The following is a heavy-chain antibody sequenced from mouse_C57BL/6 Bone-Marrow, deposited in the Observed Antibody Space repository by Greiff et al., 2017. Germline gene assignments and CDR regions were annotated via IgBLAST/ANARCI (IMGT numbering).Heavy chain of an antibody. J-gene: IGHJ4*01. CDR2: ISSGSSTI. V-gene: IGHV5-17*01. CDR1: GFTFSDYG. Sequence: EVMLVESGGGLVKPGGSLKLSCAASGFTFSDYGMHWVRQAPEKGLEWVAYISSGSSTIYYADTVKGRFTISRDNAKNTLFLQMTSLRSEDTAMYYCARGGGNYNYYAMDYWGQGTSGTVSS. CDR3: ARGGGNYNYYAMDY. D-gene: IGHD2-1*01.